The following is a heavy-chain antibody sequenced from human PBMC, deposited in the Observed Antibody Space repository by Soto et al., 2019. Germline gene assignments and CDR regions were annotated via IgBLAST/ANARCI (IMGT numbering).Heavy chain of an antibody. CDR1: GFTFSSYA. Sequence: GGSLRLSCAASGFTFSSYAMSWVRQAPGKGLEWVSAISGSGGSTYYADSVKGRFTISRDNSKNTLYLQMNSLRAEDTAVYYCAKRPGIVVVPAARPADWFDPWGQGTLVTVS. CDR2: ISGSGGST. V-gene: IGHV3-23*01. CDR3: AKRPGIVVVPAARPADWFDP. J-gene: IGHJ5*02. D-gene: IGHD2-2*01.